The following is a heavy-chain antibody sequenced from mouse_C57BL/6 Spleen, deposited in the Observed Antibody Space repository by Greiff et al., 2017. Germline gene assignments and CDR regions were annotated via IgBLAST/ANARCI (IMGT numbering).Heavy chain of an antibody. CDR2: IWRGGST. D-gene: IGHD3-2*02. Sequence: QVQLQQSGPGLVQPSQSLSITCTVSGFSFTSYGVHWVRQSPGKGLEWLGVIWRGGSTDYNAAFMSRLSITKDNAKSQVVSKMNRLQADDTAISYCAKDSSGYMRMDYWGQGTSVTVSS. J-gene: IGHJ4*01. CDR1: GFSFTSYG. CDR3: AKDSSGYMRMDY. V-gene: IGHV2-5*01.